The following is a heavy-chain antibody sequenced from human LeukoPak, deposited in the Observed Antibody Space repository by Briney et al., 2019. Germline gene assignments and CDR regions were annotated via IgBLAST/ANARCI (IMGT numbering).Heavy chain of an antibody. CDR2: IYSGGST. Sequence: GGSLRLSCAASGFTVSSNEMSWVRQAPGKGLEWVSVIYSGGSTYYADSGKGRCTISRDNSKNTLYLQMNSLRAEDTAVYYCAREGDTAGLDYWGQGTLVTVSS. J-gene: IGHJ4*02. CDR3: AREGDTAGLDY. V-gene: IGHV3-66*01. CDR1: GFTVSSNE. D-gene: IGHD5-18*01.